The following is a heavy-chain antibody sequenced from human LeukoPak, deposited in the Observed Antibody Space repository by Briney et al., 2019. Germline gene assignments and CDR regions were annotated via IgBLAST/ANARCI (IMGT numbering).Heavy chain of an antibody. CDR1: GFTFSDYF. CDR3: ARMQTMIDY. V-gene: IGHV3-11*04. CDR2: ISSSSVNI. Sequence: GGSLRLSCAASGFTFSDYFLTWIRQAPGKGLEWLSFISSSSVNISFADSVKGRFTISRDNAENSLYLQMNSLRAEDTAVYYCARMQTMIDYWGQGTLVTVSS. D-gene: IGHD3-22*01. J-gene: IGHJ4*02.